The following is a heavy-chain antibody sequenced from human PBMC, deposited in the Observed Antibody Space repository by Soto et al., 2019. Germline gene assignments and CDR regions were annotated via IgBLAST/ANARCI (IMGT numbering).Heavy chain of an antibody. J-gene: IGHJ5*02. CDR1: GGTFSSYT. CDR2: IIPILGIA. D-gene: IGHD2-2*01. V-gene: IGHV1-69*02. Sequence: QVQLVQSGAEVKKPGSSVKVSCKASGGTFSSYTISWVRQAPGQGLEWMGRIIPILGIANYAQKFQGRVTITADKSTSTAYMELSSLRSEDTAVYYCANNIGYCSSTSCYEEPWGQGTLVTVSS. CDR3: ANNIGYCSSTSCYEEP.